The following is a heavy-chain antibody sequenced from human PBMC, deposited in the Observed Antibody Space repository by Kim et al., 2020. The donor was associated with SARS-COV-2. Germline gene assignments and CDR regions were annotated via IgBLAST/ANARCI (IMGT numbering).Heavy chain of an antibody. V-gene: IGHV3-15*01. Sequence: VKGRFTISRDDSKNTLYLQMNSLKTEDTAVYYCTTDLAPYYDFWSAFSDYWGQGTLVTVSS. J-gene: IGHJ4*02. CDR3: TTDLAPYYDFWSAFSDY. D-gene: IGHD3-3*01.